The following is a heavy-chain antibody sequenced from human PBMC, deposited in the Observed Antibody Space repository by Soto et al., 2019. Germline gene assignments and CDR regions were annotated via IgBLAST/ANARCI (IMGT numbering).Heavy chain of an antibody. Sequence: QVQLVQSGPEVKKPGASVKVSCKTSGYTFTSYGISWVRQAPGQGLEWMGWITTDKGKTTYAQKFQGRVTMTTDTSTSTAYMEMRTLRSDDTPVYYSPTPSPAFDYWGQATLVTVSS. CDR2: ITTDKGKT. CDR1: GYTFTSYG. V-gene: IGHV1-18*01. CDR3: PTPSPAFDY. J-gene: IGHJ4*02.